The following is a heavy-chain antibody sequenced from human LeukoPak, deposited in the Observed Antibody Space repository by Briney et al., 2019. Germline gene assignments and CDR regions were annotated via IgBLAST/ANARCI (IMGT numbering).Heavy chain of an antibody. CDR3: ARGSASPAAVPFDM. CDR1: GGSIRSSF. D-gene: IGHD2-2*02. V-gene: IGHV4-4*07. Sequence: SETLSLTCTVSGGSIRSSFWSWIRQPAGKGLQWIGRIYTNGNTNYNPSLKSRTTMSADTSKNQFSLKLSSVTAADTAVYYCARGSASPAAVPFDMWGQGTMVTVSS. J-gene: IGHJ3*02. CDR2: IYTNGNT.